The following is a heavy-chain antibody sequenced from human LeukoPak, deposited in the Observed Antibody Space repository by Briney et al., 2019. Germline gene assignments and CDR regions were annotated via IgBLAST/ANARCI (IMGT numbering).Heavy chain of an antibody. J-gene: IGHJ6*03. D-gene: IGHD1-14*01. CDR1: SGSFSGYY. V-gene: IGHV4-34*01. Sequence: PSETLSLTCAVYSGSFSGYYWSWIRQPPGKGLEWIGYIYHSGSTYYNPSLKSRVTISVDRSKNQFSLKLSSVTAADTAVYYCARAESENYMDVWGKGTTVTVSS. CDR3: ARAESENYMDV. CDR2: IYHSGST.